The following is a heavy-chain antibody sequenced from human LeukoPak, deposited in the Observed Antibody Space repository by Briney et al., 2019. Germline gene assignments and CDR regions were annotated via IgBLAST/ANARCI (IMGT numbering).Heavy chain of an antibody. CDR1: GGSISSGGYY. D-gene: IGHD1-1*01. Sequence: PSQTLSLTCTVSGGSISSGGYYWSWIRQHPGKGLEWIGYIYYSGSTYYNPSLKSRVTISVDTSKNQFSLNLSSVTAADTAVYYCARDFGPSGSYVGYWGQGTLVTASS. CDR3: ARDFGPSGSYVGY. J-gene: IGHJ4*02. CDR2: IYYSGST. V-gene: IGHV4-31*03.